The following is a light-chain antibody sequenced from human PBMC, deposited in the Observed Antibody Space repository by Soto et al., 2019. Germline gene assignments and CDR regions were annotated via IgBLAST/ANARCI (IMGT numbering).Light chain of an antibody. CDR3: MQAVQTPIT. V-gene: IGKV2-28*01. Sequence: DIVVTQSPLSLPVTPGEPASISCRSSESLLYNNGYNYLQWYMQKPGQSPQLLIYLGSNRAPGVPDRFSGSGSVTDFTLKISRVEAEDVGVYYCMQAVQTPITFGQGTRLEIK. J-gene: IGKJ5*01. CDR2: LGS. CDR1: ESLLYNNGYNY.